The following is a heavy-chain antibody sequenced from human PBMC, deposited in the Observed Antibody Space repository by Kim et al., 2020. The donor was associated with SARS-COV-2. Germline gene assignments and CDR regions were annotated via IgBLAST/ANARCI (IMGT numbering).Heavy chain of an antibody. CDR3: ARVPYYYDSSGYPLFPYYFDY. V-gene: IGHV1-69*13. CDR2: IIPIFGTA. J-gene: IGHJ4*02. D-gene: IGHD3-22*01. CDR1: GGTFSSYA. Sequence: SVKVSCKASGGTFSSYAISWVRQAPGQGLELIGGIIPIFGTANYAQKFQGRVTITADESTSTAYMELSSLRSEDTAVYYCARVPYYYDSSGYPLFPYYFDYWGPGTLVTVSS.